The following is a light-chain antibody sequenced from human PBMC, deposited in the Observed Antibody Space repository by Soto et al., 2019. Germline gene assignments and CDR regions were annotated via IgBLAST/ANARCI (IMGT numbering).Light chain of an antibody. Sequence: QSVLTQPPSVSGAPGQRVTIPCTGNSSNLGAGYDVHWYQQLLGTAPKLIIYGSTNRPSGVPDRFSGSKSGASASLAITGLQAEDEAHYYCQSYDNSLNTVLFGGGTKLTVL. J-gene: IGLJ2*01. CDR3: QSYDNSLNTVL. CDR1: SSNLGAGYD. CDR2: GST. V-gene: IGLV1-40*01.